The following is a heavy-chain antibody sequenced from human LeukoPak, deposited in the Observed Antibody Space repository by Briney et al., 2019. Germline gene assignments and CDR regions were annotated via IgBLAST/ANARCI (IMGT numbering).Heavy chain of an antibody. D-gene: IGHD6-13*01. Sequence: PGGSLRLSCAASGFTFSSYGMHWVRQAPGKGLEWVAVMSYEGANRYYADSVKGRFTISKDNSKNTLYLQMNSLRAEDTAVYYCARDLVAAAGTDYWGQGTLVTVSS. CDR3: ARDLVAAAGTDY. J-gene: IGHJ4*02. CDR2: MSYEGANR. V-gene: IGHV3-30*03. CDR1: GFTFSSYG.